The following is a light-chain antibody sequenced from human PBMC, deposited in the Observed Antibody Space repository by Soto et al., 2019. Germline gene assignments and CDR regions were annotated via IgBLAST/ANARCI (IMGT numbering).Light chain of an antibody. Sequence: EIVLTQSPGTLSLSPGERVTLSCRASQSVSSNYLAWYQQKPGQAPRLLIYATSSRATGIPDMFSGSGSGTDFPLTINRLEPEDFAVYYCQQYGNSPRYSFGQGTRLEIK. CDR2: ATS. V-gene: IGKV3-20*01. CDR3: QQYGNSPRYS. CDR1: QSVSSNY. J-gene: IGKJ2*03.